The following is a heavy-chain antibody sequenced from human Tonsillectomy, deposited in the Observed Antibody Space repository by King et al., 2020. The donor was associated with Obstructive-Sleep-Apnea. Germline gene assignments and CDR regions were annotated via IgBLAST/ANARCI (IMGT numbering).Heavy chain of an antibody. D-gene: IGHD6-19*01. J-gene: IGHJ4*02. Sequence: VQLVESGGGLVQPGGSLRLSCAASGFSFSSYAMTWVRQAPGKGPEWVSAISGSGDNTYYADSVKGRFTISRDNSKNTLYLQMNSLRAEDTAVYYCAKNKIAVAGPVDYWGPGTLVPVSS. V-gene: IGHV3-23*04. CDR1: GFSFSSYA. CDR2: ISGSGDNT. CDR3: AKNKIAVAGPVDY.